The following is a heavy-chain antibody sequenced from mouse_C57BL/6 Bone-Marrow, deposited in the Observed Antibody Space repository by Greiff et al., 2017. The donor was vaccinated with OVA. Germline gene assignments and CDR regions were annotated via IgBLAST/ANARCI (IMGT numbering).Heavy chain of an antibody. Sequence: VQLQQSGAELVKPGASVKISCKASGYAFSSYWMNWVKQRPGKGLEWIGQIYPGDGDTNYNGKFKGKATLTADKSSSTAYMQLSSLTSEDSAVYFCAREGYGNYTFSDYWGQGTTLTVSS. CDR1: GYAFSSYW. J-gene: IGHJ2*01. D-gene: IGHD2-1*01. CDR3: AREGYGNYTFSDY. CDR2: IYPGDGDT. V-gene: IGHV1-80*01.